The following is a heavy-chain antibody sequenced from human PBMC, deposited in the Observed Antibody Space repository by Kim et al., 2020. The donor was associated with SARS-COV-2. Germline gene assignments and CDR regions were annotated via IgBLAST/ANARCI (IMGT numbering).Heavy chain of an antibody. Sequence: SETLSLTCAVSGGSISTTSYYWGWIRQPPGKGLEWIATIYYSGSTYYNPSLKSRVTISVDTSKNQFSLKLSSVTATDTAVYYCARLYCSTTSCSPGPQINWFDPWGQGTLVTVSS. V-gene: IGHV4-39*01. D-gene: IGHD2-2*01. J-gene: IGHJ5*02. CDR1: GGSISTTSYY. CDR2: IYYSGST. CDR3: ARLYCSTTSCSPGPQINWFDP.